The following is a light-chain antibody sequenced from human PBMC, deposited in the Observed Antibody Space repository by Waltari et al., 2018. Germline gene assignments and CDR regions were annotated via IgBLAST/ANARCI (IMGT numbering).Light chain of an antibody. CDR3: QQHYVSPLT. J-gene: IGKJ3*01. Sequence: DIVMTQSPDSLAVSLGERATIKCKSSQSLLSNADNKNYLAWFQQKPGQPPKLLIYWAFIRESGVPDRFSGGGSGTDFTLTISNLQAEDVAVYYCQQHYVSPLTFGPGTRVDIK. CDR1: QSLLSNADNKNY. V-gene: IGKV4-1*01. CDR2: WAF.